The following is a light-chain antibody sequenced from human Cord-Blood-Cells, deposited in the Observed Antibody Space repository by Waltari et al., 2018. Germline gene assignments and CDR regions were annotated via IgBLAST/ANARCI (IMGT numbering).Light chain of an antibody. CDR2: WAS. Sequence: VLTQSPDSMAVSLDARATIHSKSSQSVLYSSNNKNYLAWYQQKPGQSPKLLIYWASTRESGVPDRFSGSGSGTDFTLTISSLQAEDVAVYYCQQYYSTPLTFGGGTKVEIK. V-gene: IGKV4-1*01. CDR1: QSVLYSSNNKNY. CDR3: QQYYSTPLT. J-gene: IGKJ4*01.